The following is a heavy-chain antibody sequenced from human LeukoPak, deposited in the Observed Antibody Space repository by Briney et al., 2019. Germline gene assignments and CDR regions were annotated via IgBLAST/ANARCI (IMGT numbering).Heavy chain of an antibody. D-gene: IGHD2-2*02. Sequence: VASVKVSCKASGYTFTSYGISWVRQNPGQGLERMGWISAYNGNTNYAQKLQGRVTMTTDTSTSTAYMELRSLRSDDTAVYYCASGYCSSTSCYTLDYWGQGTLVTVSS. V-gene: IGHV1-18*01. CDR1: GYTFTSYG. J-gene: IGHJ4*02. CDR2: ISAYNGNT. CDR3: ASGYCSSTSCYTLDY.